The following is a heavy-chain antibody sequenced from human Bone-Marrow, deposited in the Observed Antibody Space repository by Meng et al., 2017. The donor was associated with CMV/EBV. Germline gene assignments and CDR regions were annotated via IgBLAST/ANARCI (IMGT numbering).Heavy chain of an antibody. Sequence: SETLSPTCTVSGGSISSYYWSWIRQPPGKGLEWIGYIYYSGSTNYNPSLKSRVTISVDTSKNQFSLKLSSVTAADTAVYYCASSPDDSSGYYPPNWFDPWGQGTLVTVSS. CDR1: GGSISSYY. CDR3: ASSPDDSSGYYPPNWFDP. CDR2: IYYSGST. D-gene: IGHD3-22*01. V-gene: IGHV4-59*01. J-gene: IGHJ5*01.